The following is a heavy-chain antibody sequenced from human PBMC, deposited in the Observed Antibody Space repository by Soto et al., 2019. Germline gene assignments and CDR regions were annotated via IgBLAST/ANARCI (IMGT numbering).Heavy chain of an antibody. V-gene: IGHV3-48*01. J-gene: IGHJ3*02. D-gene: IGHD6-19*01. CDR3: ARETTQSVAGTPGDAFDI. CDR1: GFTFSSYS. Sequence: GGSLRLSCAASGFTFSSYSMNWVRQAPGKGLEWVSYISSSSSTIYYADSVKGRFTISRDNAKNSLYLQMNSLRAEDTAVYYCARETTQSVAGTPGDAFDIWGQGTMVTVSS. CDR2: ISSSSSTI.